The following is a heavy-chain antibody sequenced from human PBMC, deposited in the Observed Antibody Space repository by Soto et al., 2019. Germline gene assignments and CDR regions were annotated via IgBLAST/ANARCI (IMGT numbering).Heavy chain of an antibody. CDR3: ASRTSGYFRTITNDAFDI. V-gene: IGHV4-31*03. CDR2: IYYSGST. D-gene: IGHD3-22*01. J-gene: IGHJ3*02. Sequence: PSETLSLTCTVSGGSISSGGYYWSWIRQHPGKGLEWIGYIYYSGSTYYNPSLKSRVTIPVDTSKNQFSLKLSSVTAADTAVYYCASRTSGYFRTITNDAFDIWGQGTMVTVSS. CDR1: GGSISSGGYY.